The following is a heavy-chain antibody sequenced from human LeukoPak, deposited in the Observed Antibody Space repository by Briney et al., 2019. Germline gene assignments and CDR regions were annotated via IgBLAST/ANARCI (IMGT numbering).Heavy chain of an antibody. CDR1: GFTFSSYG. J-gene: IGHJ5*02. CDR2: MSYDGSNK. CDR3: AKDRRPLAAHGDVPDP. Sequence: GGSLRLSCAASGFTFSSYGMHWVRQAPGKGLEWVAVMSYDGSNKYYADSVKGRFTISRDNSKNTLYLQMNSLRAEDTAVYYCAKDRRPLAAHGDVPDPWGQGTLVTVSS. V-gene: IGHV3-30*18. D-gene: IGHD2-15*01.